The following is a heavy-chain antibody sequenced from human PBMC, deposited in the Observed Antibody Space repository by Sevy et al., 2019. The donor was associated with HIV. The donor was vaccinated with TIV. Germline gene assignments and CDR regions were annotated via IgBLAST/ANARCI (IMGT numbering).Heavy chain of an antibody. J-gene: IGHJ4*02. CDR2: IYHNGST. Sequence: SETLSLTCAVSGGSISSGGYSWSWIRQPPGKGLEWIGYIYHNGSTYYNPSLKSRVTISVDRSKNQFSLKLSSVTAADTAVYYCARGRLALAYCGGDCYPYLDYWGQGTLVTVSS. CDR1: GGSISSGGYS. CDR3: ARGRLALAYCGGDCYPYLDY. D-gene: IGHD2-21*02. V-gene: IGHV4-30-2*01.